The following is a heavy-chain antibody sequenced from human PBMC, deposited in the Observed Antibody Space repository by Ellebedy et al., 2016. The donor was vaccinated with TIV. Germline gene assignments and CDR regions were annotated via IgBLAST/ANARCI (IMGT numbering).Heavy chain of an antibody. J-gene: IGHJ1*01. D-gene: IGHD4-17*01. Sequence: LRLSCTVSGGSISSGGYYWSWIRQHPGKGLEWIGYIYYSGSTYYNPSLKSRVTISEDTSKNQFSLKLSSVTAADTAVYYCARVAYGDYEFFQHWGQGTLVTVSS. CDR2: IYYSGST. V-gene: IGHV4-31*03. CDR1: GGSISSGGYY. CDR3: ARVAYGDYEFFQH.